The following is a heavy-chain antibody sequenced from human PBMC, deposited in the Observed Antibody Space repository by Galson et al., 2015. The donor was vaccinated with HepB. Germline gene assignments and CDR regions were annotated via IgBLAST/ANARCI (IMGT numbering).Heavy chain of an antibody. D-gene: IGHD2/OR15-2a*01. CDR1: GFPFSSYG. J-gene: IGHJ4*02. V-gene: IGHV3-30*18. Sequence: SLRLSCAASGFPFSSYGMHWVRQAPGKGLEWVAMISYDGRNIYYGDSVKGRFTISRDNSKNTLYLQMSSLRPEDTAVYYCAKKRAGSTWSPCDYWGQGTLLTVSS. CDR2: ISYDGRNI. CDR3: AKKRAGSTWSPCDY.